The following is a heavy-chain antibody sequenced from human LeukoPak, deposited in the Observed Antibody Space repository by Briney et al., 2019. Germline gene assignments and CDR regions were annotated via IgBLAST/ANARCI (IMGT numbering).Heavy chain of an antibody. D-gene: IGHD1-26*01. CDR2: IKQDGSEK. CDR3: ARDRWELLRALSY. Sequence: GGSLRLSCAASGFTFSSYWMSWVRQAPGKGLEWVANIKQDGSEKYYVDSVKGRFTISRDNAKNSLYLQMNSLRAEDTAVYYCARDRWELLRALSYWGQGTLVTVSS. J-gene: IGHJ4*02. V-gene: IGHV3-7*01. CDR1: GFTFSSYW.